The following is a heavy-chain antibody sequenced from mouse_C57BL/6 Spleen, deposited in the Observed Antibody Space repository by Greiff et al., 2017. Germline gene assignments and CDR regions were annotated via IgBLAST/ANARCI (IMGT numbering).Heavy chain of an antibody. J-gene: IGHJ4*01. D-gene: IGHD3-2*02. CDR2: ISSGGSYT. Sequence: EVQRVESGGDLVKPGGSLKLSCAASGFTFSSYGMSWVRQTPDKRLEWVATISSGGSYTYYPDSVKGRFTISRDDAKNTLYLQMGSLKSEDTAMYYCARESPTAQARAMDYWGQGTSVTVSS. CDR3: ARESPTAQARAMDY. CDR1: GFTFSSYG. V-gene: IGHV5-6*01.